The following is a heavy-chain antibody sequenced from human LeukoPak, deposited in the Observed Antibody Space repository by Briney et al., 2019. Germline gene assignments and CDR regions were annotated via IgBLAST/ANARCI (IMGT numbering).Heavy chain of an antibody. CDR1: GGSFSGYY. CDR2: INHSGST. Sequence: SETLSLTCAVYGGSFSGYYWSWIRQPPGKGLEWIGEINHSGSTNYNPSLKSRVTISVDTSKNQFSLKLSSVTAADTAVYYCAGLIAARLPWFDPWGQGTLVTVSS. CDR3: AGLIAARLPWFDP. D-gene: IGHD6-6*01. J-gene: IGHJ5*02. V-gene: IGHV4-34*01.